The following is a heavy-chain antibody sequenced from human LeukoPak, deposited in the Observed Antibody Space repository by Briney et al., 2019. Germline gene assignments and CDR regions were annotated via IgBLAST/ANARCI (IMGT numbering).Heavy chain of an antibody. CDR2: IYHSGST. Sequence: SETLSLTCTVSGYSISSGYYWGWIRQPPGKGLEWIGSIYHSGSTFYNPSVKSRVSISVDTSKNQFSLKLSSVTAADTAVYYCARRTGIAAAGHKGAFDIWGQGTMVTVSS. D-gene: IGHD6-13*01. J-gene: IGHJ3*02. V-gene: IGHV4-38-2*02. CDR1: GYSISSGYY. CDR3: ARRTGIAAAGHKGAFDI.